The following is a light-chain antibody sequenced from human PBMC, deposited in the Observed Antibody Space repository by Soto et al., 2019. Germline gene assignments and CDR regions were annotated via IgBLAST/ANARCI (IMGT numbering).Light chain of an antibody. V-gene: IGLV2-8*01. CDR1: SSDIGVYNY. Sequence: QSALTQPPSASGSPGQSVTISFTGTSSDIGVYNYVSWYQQHPGKAPKLMSYEVTKRPSGVPDRFAGSTSGNTASLTVSGLQDEDEADYYCRSHAGSNNLGVFGGGTQLTV. CDR3: RSHAGSNNLGV. J-gene: IGLJ2*01. CDR2: EVT.